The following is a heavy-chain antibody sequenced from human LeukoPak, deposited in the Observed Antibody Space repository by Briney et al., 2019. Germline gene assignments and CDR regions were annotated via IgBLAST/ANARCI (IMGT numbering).Heavy chain of an antibody. CDR1: GYTFTGYY. V-gene: IGHV1-2*02. CDR2: INPNSGGT. J-gene: IGHJ5*02. Sequence: HWASVKVSCKASGYTFTGYYMHWVRQAPGQGLEWMGWINPNSGGTNYAQKFQGRVTMTRDASISTAYMELNSLRSEDTAMYYCARQNEGHMNNWFDPWGQGTLVTVSS. CDR3: ARQNEGHMNNWFDP. D-gene: IGHD1-1*01.